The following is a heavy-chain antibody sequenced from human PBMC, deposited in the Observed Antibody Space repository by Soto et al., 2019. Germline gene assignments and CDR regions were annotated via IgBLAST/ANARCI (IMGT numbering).Heavy chain of an antibody. CDR1: GDSVSSNSAA. V-gene: IGHV6-1*01. D-gene: IGHD6-6*01. Sequence: QVQLQQSGPGLVKPSQTLSLTCAISGDSVSSNSAAWNWIRQSPSRGLEWLGRTYYRSKLYNDYAVSVKSRITINPDTSKNQSSLQLNSVPPEDTAIYYCARGPEYFNSSGFDYWGQGTLVTVSS. CDR2: TYYRSKLYN. J-gene: IGHJ4*02. CDR3: ARGPEYFNSSGFDY.